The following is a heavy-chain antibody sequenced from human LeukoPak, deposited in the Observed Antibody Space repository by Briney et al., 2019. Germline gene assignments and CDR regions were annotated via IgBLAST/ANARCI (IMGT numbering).Heavy chain of an antibody. D-gene: IGHD1-26*01. CDR1: GFTFSSYA. V-gene: IGHV3-23*01. J-gene: IGHJ6*02. Sequence: GGSLRLSCAASGFTFSSYAMSWVRQAPGKGLEWVSAISGSGGSTYYADSVKGRFTISRDNSKNTLYPQMNSLRAEDTAVYYCAKGGSYWDYYYYGMDVWGQGTTVTVSS. CDR2: ISGSGGST. CDR3: AKGGSYWDYYYYGMDV.